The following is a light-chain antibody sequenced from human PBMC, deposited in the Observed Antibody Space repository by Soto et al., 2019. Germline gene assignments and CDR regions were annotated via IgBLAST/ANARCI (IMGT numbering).Light chain of an antibody. Sequence: DIQMTQSPSPLSASVGDRVTITCRTSPSINSWLAWHQQKPGKAPKLLIYKASSLESGVPSRFSGSGSGTEFTLTTSSLQPDDFATYYFQHYNSYPCRFSQGTNVAIK. V-gene: IGKV1-5*03. CDR3: QHYNSYPCR. CDR1: PSINSW. J-gene: IGKJ1*01. CDR2: KAS.